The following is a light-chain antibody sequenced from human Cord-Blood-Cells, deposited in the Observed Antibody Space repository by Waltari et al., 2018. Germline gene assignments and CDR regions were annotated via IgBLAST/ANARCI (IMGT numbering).Light chain of an antibody. J-gene: IGKJ5*01. CDR3: QQANSFPIT. Sequence: MQLYQSASSSSGSVGERVTITCRASQGISSWLAWYQQKPGKAPKLLIYAASSLQSGVPSRFSGSGSGTDFTLTISSLQPEDFATYYCQQANSFPITFGQGTRLEIK. CDR1: QGISSW. CDR2: AAS. V-gene: IGKV1-12*01.